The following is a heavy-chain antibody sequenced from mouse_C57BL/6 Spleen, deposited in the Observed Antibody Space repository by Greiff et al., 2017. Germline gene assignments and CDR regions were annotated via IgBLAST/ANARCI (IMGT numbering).Heavy chain of an antibody. J-gene: IGHJ4*01. CDR3: ARQWLGSSGYGAMDY. V-gene: IGHV1-52*01. CDR1: GYTFTSYW. Sequence: QVQLQQPGAELVRPGSSVKLSCKASGYTFTSYWMHWVKQRPIQGLEWIGNIDPSDSETHYNQKFKDKATLTVDKPSSTAYMQLSSLTSEDSAVYYCARQWLGSSGYGAMDYWGQGTSVTVSS. D-gene: IGHD3-2*02. CDR2: IDPSDSET.